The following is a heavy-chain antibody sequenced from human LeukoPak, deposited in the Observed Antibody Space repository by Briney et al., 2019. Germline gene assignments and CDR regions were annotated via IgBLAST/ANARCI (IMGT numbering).Heavy chain of an antibody. V-gene: IGHV4-61*05. CDR2: IYYSGST. D-gene: IGHD3-16*01. Sequence: SETLSLTCTVSGGSINSSSYYWGWIRQPPGKGLEWIGYIYYSGSTNYNPSLKSRVTISVDTSKNQFSLKLSSVTAADTAVYYCARGGGMGHYYYYMDVWGKGTTVTISS. CDR3: ARGGGMGHYYYYMDV. CDR1: GGSINSSSYY. J-gene: IGHJ6*03.